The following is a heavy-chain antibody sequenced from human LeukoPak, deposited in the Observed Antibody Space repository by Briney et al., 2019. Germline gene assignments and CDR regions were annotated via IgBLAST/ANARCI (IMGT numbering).Heavy chain of an antibody. CDR2: IYYSGST. Sequence: WVRQGPGKGLEWIGSIYYSGSTYYNPSLKSRVTISVDTSKNQFSLKLSSVTAADTAVYYCARDYHYYGSGSYYLNWFDPWGQGTLVTVSS. V-gene: IGHV4-39*07. D-gene: IGHD3-10*01. CDR3: ARDYHYYGSGSYYLNWFDP. J-gene: IGHJ5*02.